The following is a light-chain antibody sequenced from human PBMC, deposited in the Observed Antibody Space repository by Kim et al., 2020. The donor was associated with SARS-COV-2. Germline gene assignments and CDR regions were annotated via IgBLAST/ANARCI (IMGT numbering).Light chain of an antibody. J-gene: IGKJ4*01. Sequence: ASVGDRVTITCRASQGINNFLAWYQQKPGIAPKLLIYAASTLQSGVPSRFSGNGSGKEFTLTITSLQPEDFATYYCQQLNSYPLTFGGGTKVDIK. CDR1: QGINNF. CDR2: AAS. CDR3: QQLNSYPLT. V-gene: IGKV1-9*01.